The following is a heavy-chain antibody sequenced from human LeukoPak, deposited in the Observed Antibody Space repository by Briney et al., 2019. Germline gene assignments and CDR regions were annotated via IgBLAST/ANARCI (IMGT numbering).Heavy chain of an antibody. CDR3: ARGSTMVRGVIIRTKFDY. CDR2: IYYSGST. Sequence: SETLSLTCAVYGGSFSGYYWSWIRQPPGKGLEWIGYIYYSGSTNYNPSLKGRVTISVDTSKNQFSLKLSSVTAADTAVYYCARGSTMVRGVIIRTKFDYWGQGTLVTVSS. V-gene: IGHV4-59*01. D-gene: IGHD3-10*01. J-gene: IGHJ4*02. CDR1: GGSFSGYY.